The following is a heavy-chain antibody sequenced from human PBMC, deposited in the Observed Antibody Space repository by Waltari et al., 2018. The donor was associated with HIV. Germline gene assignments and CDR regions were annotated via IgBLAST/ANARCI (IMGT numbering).Heavy chain of an antibody. Sequence: QVQLVPSGAEVKKPGASVKVSCEASGYTSTGYYMHWVRQAPGQGLEWMGWINPNSGGTNYAQKFQGRVTMTRDTSISTAYMELSRLRSDDTAVYYCAREMITFGGVIAGDYWGQGTLVTVSS. J-gene: IGHJ4*02. V-gene: IGHV1-2*02. D-gene: IGHD3-16*02. CDR1: GYTSTGYY. CDR3: AREMITFGGVIAGDY. CDR2: INPNSGGT.